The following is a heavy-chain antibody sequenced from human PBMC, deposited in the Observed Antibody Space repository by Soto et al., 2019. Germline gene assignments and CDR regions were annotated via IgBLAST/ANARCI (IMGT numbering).Heavy chain of an antibody. CDR1: GGSISSSIYY. CDR2: IYYSGST. CDR3: ARVTTLKLPYIDY. Sequence: SETLSLTCTVSGGSISSSIYYWGWIRQPPGKGLEWIGSIYYSGSTYYNPSLKSRVTISVDTSKNQFSLKLSSVTAADTAVYYCARVTTLKLPYIDYWGQGTLVTVSS. D-gene: IGHD2-2*02. J-gene: IGHJ4*02. V-gene: IGHV4-39*01.